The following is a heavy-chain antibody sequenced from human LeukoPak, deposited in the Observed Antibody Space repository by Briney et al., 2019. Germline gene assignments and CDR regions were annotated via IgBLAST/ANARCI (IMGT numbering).Heavy chain of an antibody. V-gene: IGHV1-2*02. CDR1: GYTFTGYY. Sequence: VASVKVSCKASGYTFTGYYMHWVRQAPGQGLEWMGWINPNSGGTNYAQKFQGRVTMTRDTSISTAYMELSTLRSDGTAVCYCAREGYSSGWYSVDYWGQGTLVTVSS. CDR2: INPNSGGT. CDR3: AREGYSSGWYSVDY. J-gene: IGHJ4*02. D-gene: IGHD6-19*01.